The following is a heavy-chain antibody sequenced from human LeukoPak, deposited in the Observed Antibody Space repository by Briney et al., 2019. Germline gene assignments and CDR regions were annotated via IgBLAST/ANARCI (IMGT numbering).Heavy chain of an antibody. CDR2: INPNSGGT. V-gene: IGHV1-2*02. CDR3: ASSVVVIRGNYYYMDV. CDR1: GHTFTGYY. Sequence: ASVKVSCKASGHTFTGYYMHWVRQAPGQGLEWMGWINPNSGGTNYAQKFQGRVTMTRDTSISTAYMELSRLRSDDTAVYYCASSVVVIRGNYYYMDVWGKGTTVTVSS. J-gene: IGHJ6*03. D-gene: IGHD3-22*01.